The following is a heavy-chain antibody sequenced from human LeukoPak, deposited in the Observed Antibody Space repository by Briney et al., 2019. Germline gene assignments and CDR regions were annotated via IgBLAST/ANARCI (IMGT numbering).Heavy chain of an antibody. V-gene: IGHV4-39*07. D-gene: IGHD3-22*01. CDR2: FYHSGTT. CDR3: ARVTYYYDSSGYSYLQSGAFDI. J-gene: IGHJ3*02. Sequence: SETLSLTCTVSGGSISSGSYYWAWIRQSPGKGLEWIGTFYHSGTTYYNPSLRGRVTISVDTSKNQFSLKLTSVTAADTSVYYCARVTYYYDSSGYSYLQSGAFDIWGQGTMVTVSS. CDR1: GGSISSGSYY.